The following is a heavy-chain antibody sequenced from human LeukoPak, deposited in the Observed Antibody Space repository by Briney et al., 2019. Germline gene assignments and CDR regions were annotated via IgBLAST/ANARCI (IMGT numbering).Heavy chain of an antibody. Sequence: TGGSLRLSCAASGFTFTNYWMTWVRQAPGKGLEWVANIKQDGSEKYYVDSVKGRFTISRDNAKNSLYLQMNSLRAEETPVYYCARADYSGRIFDYWGQGTLVIVSS. CDR2: IKQDGSEK. D-gene: IGHD1-26*01. V-gene: IGHV3-7*04. J-gene: IGHJ4*02. CDR3: ARADYSGRIFDY. CDR1: GFTFTNYW.